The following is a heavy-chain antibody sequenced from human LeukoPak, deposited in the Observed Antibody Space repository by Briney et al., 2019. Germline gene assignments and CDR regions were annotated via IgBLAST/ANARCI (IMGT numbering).Heavy chain of an antibody. CDR1: GGPISSSSYL. J-gene: IGHJ4*02. D-gene: IGHD2-2*01. CDR2: IYYSGNT. V-gene: IGHV4-39*01. Sequence: SETLSLTCTVSGGPISSSSYLWGWIRQPPGTGLDWLGSIYYSGNTYYNPSLKSRVTMSVDTSKNQFSLKLRSVTAADTTVYYCARGRREYCTSTSCYYYFDYWGQGTLVTVSS. CDR3: ARGRREYCTSTSCYYYFDY.